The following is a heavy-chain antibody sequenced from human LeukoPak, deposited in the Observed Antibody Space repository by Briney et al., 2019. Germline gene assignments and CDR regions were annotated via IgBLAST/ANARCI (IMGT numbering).Heavy chain of an antibody. CDR1: GGSISSYY. J-gene: IGHJ4*02. Sequence: SETLSLTYTVCGGSISSYYWSWIRQPPGRGLEWIGYIYYSGSTNYNPSLKSRVTISVDTSKNQFSLKLSSVTAADTAVYYCARGRVDSWSGYYSSTVFDYWGQGTLVTVSS. D-gene: IGHD3-3*01. CDR2: IYYSGST. V-gene: IGHV4-59*01. CDR3: ARGRVDSWSGYYSSTVFDY.